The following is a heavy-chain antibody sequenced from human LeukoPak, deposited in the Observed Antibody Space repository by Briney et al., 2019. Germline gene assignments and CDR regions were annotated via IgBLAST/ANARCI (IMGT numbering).Heavy chain of an antibody. Sequence: SVKVSCMASGYTLINYAIHWVRQPPGQRLEWIGWINTGNGNTQYPQQFQRRATIYSDTYATKAYIELSSLTSEDMAVFYCARAVRYASGPLTDLVTYFFDSWGQGTLVTVSS. CDR3: ARAVRYASGPLTDLVTYFFDS. J-gene: IGHJ4*02. D-gene: IGHD6-19*01. V-gene: IGHV1-3*03. CDR1: GYTLINYA. CDR2: INTGNGNT.